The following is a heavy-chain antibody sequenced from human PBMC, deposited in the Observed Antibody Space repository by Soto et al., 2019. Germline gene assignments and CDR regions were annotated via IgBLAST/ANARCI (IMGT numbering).Heavy chain of an antibody. CDR2: IYYSGST. CDR1: GISVSTSDYY. Sequence: SETLSLTCTVSGISVSTSDYYWGWVRQPPGKGLDWIGKIYYSGSTFYNPSLRSRVTLSVDTSKNQFSLRLNSVTVADTAVYFCAGFVVPASRNSDFDYWGQGTLVTVSS. CDR3: AGFVVPASRNSDFDY. J-gene: IGHJ4*02. V-gene: IGHV4-39*01. D-gene: IGHD2-15*01.